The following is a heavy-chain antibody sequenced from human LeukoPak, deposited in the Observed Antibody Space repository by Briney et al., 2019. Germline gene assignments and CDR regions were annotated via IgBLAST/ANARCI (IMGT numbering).Heavy chain of an antibody. CDR1: GGSISSYY. V-gene: IGHV4-59*01. Sequence: PSETLSLTCTVSGGSISSYYWSWIRQPPGKGLEWIGYIYYSGSTNYNSSLKSRVTISVDTSKNQFSLKLSSETAADTAVYYCAAGRRSLIGDWGQGTLVTVSS. D-gene: IGHD7-27*01. CDR2: IYYSGST. CDR3: AAGRRSLIGD. J-gene: IGHJ4*02.